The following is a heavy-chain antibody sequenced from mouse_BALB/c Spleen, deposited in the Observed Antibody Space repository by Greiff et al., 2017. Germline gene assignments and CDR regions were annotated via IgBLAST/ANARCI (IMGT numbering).Heavy chain of an antibody. J-gene: IGHJ3*01. D-gene: IGHD1-1*01. CDR2: INSNGGST. V-gene: IGHV5-6-2*01. Sequence: EVQVVESGGGLVKLGGSLKLSCAASGFTFSSYYMSWVRQTPEKRLELVAAINSNGGSTYYPDTVKGRFTISRDNAKNTLYLQMSSLKSEDTALYYCARHGMDYYGSSYWFAYWGQGTLVTVSA. CDR1: GFTFSSYY. CDR3: ARHGMDYYGSSYWFAY.